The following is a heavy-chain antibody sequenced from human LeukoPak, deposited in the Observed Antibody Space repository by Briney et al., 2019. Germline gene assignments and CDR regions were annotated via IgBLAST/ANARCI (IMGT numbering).Heavy chain of an antibody. V-gene: IGHV3-11*04. D-gene: IGHD5-18*01. J-gene: IGHJ4*02. CDR2: ISSSGSTI. CDR3: ARGSGYKYGFTGRERTKSRLDY. Sequence: GGSLRLSCAASRFTFSDYYMNWIRQAPGKGLEWVSCISSSGSTIYYADSVKGRFTISRDNSKNTLYLQMNSLRAEDTAVYYCARGSGYKYGFTGRERTKSRLDYWGQGTLVTVSS. CDR1: RFTFSDYY.